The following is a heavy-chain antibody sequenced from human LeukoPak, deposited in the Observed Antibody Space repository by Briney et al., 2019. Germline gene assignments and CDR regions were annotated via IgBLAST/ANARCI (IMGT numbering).Heavy chain of an antibody. CDR1: GGSISSSNYY. Sequence: RTSETLSLTCTVSGGSISSSNYYWGWIRQPPGKGLEWIGSIYYSGSTYYNPSLKSRVTISVDTSKNQFSLKLSSVTAADTAVHYCARQLYSYGAYFDYWGQGTLVTVSS. J-gene: IGHJ4*02. V-gene: IGHV4-39*01. CDR3: ARQLYSYGAYFDY. CDR2: IYYSGST. D-gene: IGHD5-18*01.